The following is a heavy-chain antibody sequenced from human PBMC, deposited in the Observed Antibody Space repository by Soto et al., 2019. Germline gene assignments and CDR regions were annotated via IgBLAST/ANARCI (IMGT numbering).Heavy chain of an antibody. D-gene: IGHD3-9*01. Sequence: QVQLQESGPGLVKPSETLSLTCTVFGGSVSSGSYYWSWIRQPPGKGLEWIGYIYYSGSTNYNPSLKSRVTISVDTSKNQFSLKLSSVTAADTAVYYCATYYDILTGYSGWGQGTLVTVSS. CDR3: ATYYDILTGYSG. J-gene: IGHJ4*02. CDR2: IYYSGST. CDR1: GGSVSSGSYY. V-gene: IGHV4-61*01.